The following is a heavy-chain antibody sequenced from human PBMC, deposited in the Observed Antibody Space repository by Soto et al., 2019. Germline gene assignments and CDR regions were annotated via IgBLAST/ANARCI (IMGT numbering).Heavy chain of an antibody. V-gene: IGHV1-2*04. CDR3: ARSDSSSWIALGY. D-gene: IGHD6-13*01. Sequence: ASVKVSCKASGYSFTGYYMHWVRQAPGQGLEWMGWINPNSGGTNYAQKFQGWVTMTRDTSISTAYMELSRLRSDDTAVYYCARSDSSSWIALGYWGQGTLVTVSS. J-gene: IGHJ4*02. CDR1: GYSFTGYY. CDR2: INPNSGGT.